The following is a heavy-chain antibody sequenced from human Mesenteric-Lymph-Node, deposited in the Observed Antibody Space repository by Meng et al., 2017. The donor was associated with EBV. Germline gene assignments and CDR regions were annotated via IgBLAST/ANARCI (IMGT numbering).Heavy chain of an antibody. D-gene: IGHD5-24*01. CDR3: ARPRRWLQSEFDF. V-gene: IGHV4-34*01. Sequence: QVHLPRWGLVRLSPSQTLTPHCAVFGQSFRDNYWSWFRQFPGKELEWIGESDHTGGTNYNPSLKSRVTVSVDTSKNQFSLKLNYVTTADTAMYYCARPRRWLQSEFDFWGPGTLVTVSS. CDR2: SDHTGGT. CDR1: GQSFRDNY. J-gene: IGHJ4*02.